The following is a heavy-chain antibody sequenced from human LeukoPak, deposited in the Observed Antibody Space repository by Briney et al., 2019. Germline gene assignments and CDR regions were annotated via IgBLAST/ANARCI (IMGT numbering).Heavy chain of an antibody. V-gene: IGHV4-31*03. CDR1: GGSISSGGYY. D-gene: IGHD3-10*01. CDR2: IYYSGST. Sequence: PSETLSLTCTVSGGSISSGGYYWSWIRQHPGKGLEWIGYIYYSGSTYYNPSLKSRVTISVDTSKNQFSLKLSSVTAADTAVYYCARESSGEYLHGSGSYYYYYMDVWGQGTTVTVSS. CDR3: ARESSGEYLHGSGSYYYYYMDV. J-gene: IGHJ6*03.